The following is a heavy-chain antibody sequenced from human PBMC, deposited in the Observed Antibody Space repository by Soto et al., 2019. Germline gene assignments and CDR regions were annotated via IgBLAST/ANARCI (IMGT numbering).Heavy chain of an antibody. Sequence: QVQVVESGGGVVQPGRSLRLSCAASGFTFSSFGMHWVRQAPGKGLEWVSLIWYDGSKKSYGDSVKGRFTIPRDNSRNTVYLQMNSLRADDTAVYYCARDASYYSLWSGYYPSRNGMDVWGQRTTVTVSS. V-gene: IGHV3-33*01. D-gene: IGHD3-3*01. CDR3: ARDASYYSLWSGYYPSRNGMDV. CDR2: IWYDGSKK. J-gene: IGHJ6*02. CDR1: GFTFSSFG.